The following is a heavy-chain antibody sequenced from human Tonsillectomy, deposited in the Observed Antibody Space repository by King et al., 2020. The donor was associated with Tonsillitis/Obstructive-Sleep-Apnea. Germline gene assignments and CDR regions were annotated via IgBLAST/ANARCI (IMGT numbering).Heavy chain of an antibody. CDR3: ARPIFGVVINDAFDI. J-gene: IGHJ3*02. D-gene: IGHD3-3*01. V-gene: IGHV4-39*01. CDR1: GGSISSSSYY. Sequence: QLQESGPGLVKPSETLSLTCTVSGGSISSSSYYWGWIRQPPGEGLEWIGSIYYSGSTYYNPSLKSRVTISVDTSKNQFSLKLSSVTAADTAVYYCARPIFGVVINDAFDIWGQGTMVTVSS. CDR2: IYYSGST.